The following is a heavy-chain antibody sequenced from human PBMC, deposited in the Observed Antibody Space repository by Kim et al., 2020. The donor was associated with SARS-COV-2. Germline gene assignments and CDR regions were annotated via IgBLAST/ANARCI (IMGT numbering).Heavy chain of an antibody. Sequence: SETLSLTCTVSGGSINSGSYYWGWIRQPPGKDLEWIGSIYYSGTTYYNPSLKSRVTISVDASKNQFSLRLSSVTAADTAVYYCARHLGKAFDIWGQGTMV. V-gene: IGHV4-39*01. J-gene: IGHJ3*02. CDR1: GGSINSGSYY. CDR2: IYYSGTT. CDR3: ARHLGKAFDI. D-gene: IGHD3-10*01.